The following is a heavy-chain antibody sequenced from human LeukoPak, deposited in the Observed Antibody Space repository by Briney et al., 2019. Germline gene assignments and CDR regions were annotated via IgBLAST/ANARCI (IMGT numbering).Heavy chain of an antibody. D-gene: IGHD2-21*02. CDR1: GDTFTGYY. V-gene: IGHV1-18*04. CDR3: ARGQAYCGGDCYPYYFDY. Sequence: ASVKVSCKASGDTFTGYYMHWVRQAPGQGLEWMGWISAYNGNTNYAQKLQGRVTMTTDTSTSTAYMELRSLRSDDTAVYYCARGQAYCGGDCYPYYFDYWGQGTLVTVSS. CDR2: ISAYNGNT. J-gene: IGHJ4*02.